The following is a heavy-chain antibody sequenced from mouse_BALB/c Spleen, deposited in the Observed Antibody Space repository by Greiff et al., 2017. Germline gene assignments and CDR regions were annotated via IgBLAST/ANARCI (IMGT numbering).Heavy chain of an antibody. J-gene: IGHJ2*01. CDR2: INPNNGGT. Sequence: VQLQQSGPELVKPGASVKIPCKASGYTFTDYNMDWVKQSHGKSLEWIGDINPNNGGTIYNQKFKGKATLTVDKSSSTAYMELRSLTSEDTAVYYCARLYRDAAYFDYWGQGTTLTVSS. D-gene: IGHD3-3*01. CDR3: ARLYRDAAYFDY. V-gene: IGHV1-18*01. CDR1: GYTFTDYN.